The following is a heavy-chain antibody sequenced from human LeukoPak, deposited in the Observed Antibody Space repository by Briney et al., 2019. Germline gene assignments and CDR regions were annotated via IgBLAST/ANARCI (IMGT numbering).Heavy chain of an antibody. CDR3: ARRLGSSSTGFDY. D-gene: IGHD2-2*01. J-gene: IGHJ4*02. CDR1: GGSISSYY. CDR2: IHYSGST. Sequence: SETLSLTCTVSGGSISSYYWSWIREPPGKGLEWIGSIHYSGSTTYNPSLKSPVTISVDTSKNQFSLKLSSVTAADTAVYYCARRLGSSSTGFDYWGQGTLVTVSS. V-gene: IGHV4-59*08.